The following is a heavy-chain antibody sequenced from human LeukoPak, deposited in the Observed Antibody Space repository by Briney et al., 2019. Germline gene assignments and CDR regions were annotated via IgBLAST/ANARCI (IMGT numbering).Heavy chain of an antibody. CDR2: IYWNDDK. D-gene: IGHD2-8*02. J-gene: IGHJ4*02. V-gene: IGHV2-5*01. Sequence: SGPTLVNPTQTLTLTCTFSGVSLSTSGVGVGWIRQPPGKALEWLELIYWNDDKRYSPSLKSRLTITKDTSKNQVVLTMTNMDPVDTATYYCAHIRAWYYFDYWGQGTLVTVSS. CDR1: GVSLSTSGVG. CDR3: AHIRAWYYFDY.